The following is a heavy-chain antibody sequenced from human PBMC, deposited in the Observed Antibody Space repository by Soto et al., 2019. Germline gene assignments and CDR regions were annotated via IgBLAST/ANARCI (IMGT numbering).Heavy chain of an antibody. J-gene: IGHJ4*02. V-gene: IGHV4-31*03. Sequence: SETLSLTCNVSGGSMNRGAFYWSWIRQHPGKGLEWIGYIFYRGITYYNPSLRSRVTISADTSKNQFSLQLTSVTAAVTAVYYCAREGDFGDNGAYQWGQGTVVIVSA. CDR2: IFYRGIT. CDR3: AREGDFGDNGAYQ. D-gene: IGHD4-17*01. CDR1: GGSMNRGAFY.